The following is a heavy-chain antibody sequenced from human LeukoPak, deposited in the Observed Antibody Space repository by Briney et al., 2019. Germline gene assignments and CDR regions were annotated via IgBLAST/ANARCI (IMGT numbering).Heavy chain of an antibody. Sequence: GGSLRLSCAASGFTFRDYSMNWVRQAPGKGLEWVSYISTSSSTIYYADSVKGRFTISRENAKNSLSLQMNSLRAEDTAVYYCAKDTAYSSSWYFFDYWGQGTLVTVSS. CDR3: AKDTAYSSSWYFFDY. V-gene: IGHV3-48*01. CDR2: ISTSSSTI. J-gene: IGHJ4*02. D-gene: IGHD6-13*01. CDR1: GFTFRDYS.